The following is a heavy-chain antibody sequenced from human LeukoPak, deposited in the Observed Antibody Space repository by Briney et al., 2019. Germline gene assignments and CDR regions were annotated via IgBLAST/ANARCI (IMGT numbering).Heavy chain of an antibody. Sequence: GGSLRLSCAASGFTFSSYAMSWVRQAPGKGLGWVSAISGSGGSTYYADSVKGRFTISRDNSKNTLYLQMNSLRAEDTAVYYCAKLGDRPWYYDFWSGYESNWFDPWGQGTLVTVSS. V-gene: IGHV3-23*01. D-gene: IGHD3-3*01. CDR3: AKLGDRPWYYDFWSGYESNWFDP. CDR1: GFTFSSYA. CDR2: ISGSGGST. J-gene: IGHJ5*02.